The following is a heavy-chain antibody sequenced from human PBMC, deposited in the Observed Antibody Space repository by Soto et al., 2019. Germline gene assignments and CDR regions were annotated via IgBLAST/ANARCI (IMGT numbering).Heavy chain of an antibody. J-gene: IGHJ4*02. V-gene: IGHV1-18*01. Sequence: QVQLVQSGAEVKKPGASVTVSCKPSGYDFARHGITWVRQAPGQGLEWMGWISTYFGRTESSQKFQDRLTMTRDSSTSTAFMELRNLTSDDTAVYYCARDQRTYGSGWYELDYWGQGSLVTVS. CDR3: ARDQRTYGSGWYELDY. CDR1: GYDFARHG. D-gene: IGHD6-19*01. CDR2: ISTYFGRT.